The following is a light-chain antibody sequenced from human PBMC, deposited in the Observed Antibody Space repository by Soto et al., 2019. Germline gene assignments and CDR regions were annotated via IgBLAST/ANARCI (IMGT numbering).Light chain of an antibody. Sequence: EIVLTQSPGTLSLSPGERATLSCRASQSVSSNNLVWYQQKPGQAPRLLIYDASTRATGIPARFSGSQSGTEFTLTISSLLSEDFAVYSCQQYNNWPLTFGGGTKVDIK. J-gene: IGKJ4*01. CDR2: DAS. CDR1: QSVSSNN. V-gene: IGKV3D-15*01. CDR3: QQYNNWPLT.